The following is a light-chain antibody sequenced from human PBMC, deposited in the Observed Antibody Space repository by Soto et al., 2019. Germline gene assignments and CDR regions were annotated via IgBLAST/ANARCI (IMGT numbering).Light chain of an antibody. J-gene: IGKJ4*01. Sequence: DTQLTQSPSFLSASVGDRVTIACRASQDVSRSVGWYQQKPGTAPKLLISAASTLNSGVPSRFSGSGSGTDFTLTISSLQPEDFATYYCQHLWTYPPTFGGGTKVEI. CDR1: QDVSRS. CDR3: QHLWTYPPT. CDR2: AAS. V-gene: IGKV1-9*01.